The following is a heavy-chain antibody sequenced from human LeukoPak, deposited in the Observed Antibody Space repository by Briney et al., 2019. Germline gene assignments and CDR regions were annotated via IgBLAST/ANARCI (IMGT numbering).Heavy chain of an antibody. Sequence: ASVKVSCKAFGYTFTSYAMHRVRQAPGQRLEWMGWINAGNGNTKYSQKFQGRVTMTRDTSTSTVYMELSSLRSEDTAVYYCASSTRGVHEYSYGGYFDYWGQGTLVTVSS. V-gene: IGHV1-3*01. CDR1: GYTFTSYA. CDR2: INAGNGNT. CDR3: ASSTRGVHEYSYGGYFDY. D-gene: IGHD5-18*01. J-gene: IGHJ4*02.